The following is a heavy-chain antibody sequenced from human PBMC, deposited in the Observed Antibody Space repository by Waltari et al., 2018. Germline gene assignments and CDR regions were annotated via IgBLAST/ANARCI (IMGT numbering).Heavy chain of an antibody. J-gene: IGHJ6*02. CDR2: ISASGSTT. V-gene: IGHV3-23*01. D-gene: IGHD3-22*01. CDR3: AKDLDGKFYYGYYNMDV. Sequence: DVQLLESGGDSVQSGGSLRLSCVASGFTFENYAMNWVRQAPGKGLQWVSAISASGSTTYYADSVKGRFTISRDTSKSTLFLQMNNLRVKDTALYYCAKDLDGKFYYGYYNMDVWGQGTTVTVSS. CDR1: GFTFENYA.